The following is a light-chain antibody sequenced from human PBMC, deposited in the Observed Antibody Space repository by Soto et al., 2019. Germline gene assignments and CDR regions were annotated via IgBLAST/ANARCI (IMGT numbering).Light chain of an antibody. Sequence: DIVMTQTPLSLSVTPGQPAAISCQSIRSLLHSDGKTYLSWYLQRPGQPLRLLIYEVSNRFSGVPDRLNGSGSGTDFTLKISRVEAEDVGVYYCMHSVEIPPTFGQGTKVDIK. CDR2: EVS. V-gene: IGKV2D-29*01. CDR3: MHSVEIPPT. CDR1: RSLLHSDGKTY. J-gene: IGKJ1*01.